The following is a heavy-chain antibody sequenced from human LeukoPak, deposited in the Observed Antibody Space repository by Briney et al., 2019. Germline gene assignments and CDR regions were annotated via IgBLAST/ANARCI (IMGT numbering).Heavy chain of an antibody. D-gene: IGHD6-6*01. Sequence: GGSLRLSCAASGFTFSNAWMSWVRQAPGKGLEWVGRIKSKTDGGTTDYAAPVKGRFTISRDDSKNTLYLQMNSLRAEDTAVYYCAGDVAARPNYYYYGMDVWGHGTTVTVSS. J-gene: IGHJ6*02. V-gene: IGHV3-15*01. CDR2: IKSKTDGGTT. CDR3: AGDVAARPNYYYYGMDV. CDR1: GFTFSNAW.